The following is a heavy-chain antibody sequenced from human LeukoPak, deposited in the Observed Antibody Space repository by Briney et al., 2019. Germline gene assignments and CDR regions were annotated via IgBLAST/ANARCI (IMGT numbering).Heavy chain of an antibody. CDR3: AKAVRGASFDY. Sequence: GGSLRLSCAASGFTFSNYAMSWVRQAPGKGLEWVAVISYDGSNKYYADSVKGRFTISRDNSKNTLYLQMNSLRAEDTAVYYCAKAVRGASFDYWGQGTLVTVSS. D-gene: IGHD3-10*01. CDR2: ISYDGSNK. CDR1: GFTFSNYA. V-gene: IGHV3-30*18. J-gene: IGHJ4*02.